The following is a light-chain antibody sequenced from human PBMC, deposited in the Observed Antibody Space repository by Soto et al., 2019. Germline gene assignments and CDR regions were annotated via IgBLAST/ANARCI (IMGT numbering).Light chain of an antibody. V-gene: IGKV4-1*01. CDR1: LNIYFTSNNRNY. J-gene: IGKJ4*01. CDR3: QQYFITPLT. Sequence: DIVMTQSPDSLRVSLGERATISCTSSLNIYFTSNNRNYLAWYQQKTGQPPKLLVYWASTRESGVPDRFTGSGSGTYFTLTIDNVQPDDVAVYYCQQYFITPLTFGGGTRVDIK. CDR2: WAS.